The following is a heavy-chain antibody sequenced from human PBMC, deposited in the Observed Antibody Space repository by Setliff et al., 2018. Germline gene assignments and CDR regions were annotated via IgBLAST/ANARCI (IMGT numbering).Heavy chain of an antibody. V-gene: IGHV4-59*02. CDR3: ARGGTYRYFAY. Sequence: SETLSLTCTVSGASVGSHYWSWIRQSPEKGLEWIGFFFYSGDTKSNPSLKSRVTMSVDTSKNQFSLKLRSVIAADTAVYYCARGGTYRYFAYWGQG. CDR2: FFYSGDT. CDR1: GASVGSHY. J-gene: IGHJ4*02.